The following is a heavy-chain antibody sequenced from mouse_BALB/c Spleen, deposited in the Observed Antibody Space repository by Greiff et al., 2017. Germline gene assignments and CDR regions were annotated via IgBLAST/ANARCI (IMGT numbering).Heavy chain of an antibody. V-gene: IGHV2-9*02. CDR3: ARESGNFYFDY. J-gene: IGHJ2*01. CDR2: IWAGGST. CDR1: GFSLTSYG. Sequence: VQRVESGPGLVAPSQSLSITCTVSGFSLTSYGVHWVRQPPGKGLEWLGVIWAGGSTNYNSALMSRLSISKDNSKSQVFLKINSLQTDDTAMYYCARESGNFYFDYWGQGTTLTVSA.